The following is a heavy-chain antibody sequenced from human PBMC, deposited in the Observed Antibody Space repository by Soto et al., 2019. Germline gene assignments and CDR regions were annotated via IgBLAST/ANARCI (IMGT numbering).Heavy chain of an antibody. CDR1: GFTFSSYG. CDR2: ISGSGGST. J-gene: IGHJ3*02. V-gene: IGHV3-23*01. Sequence: EVQLLESGGGLVQPGGSLRLSCAASGFTFSSYGMSWVRQAPGKGLEWVSAISGSGGSTYYADSVKGRFTISRDNSKNTLYLHMNSLRAEDTAVYYCAIRNCASTSRYHGAFDIWGQGTMVTVST. CDR3: AIRNCASTSRYHGAFDI. D-gene: IGHD2-2*01.